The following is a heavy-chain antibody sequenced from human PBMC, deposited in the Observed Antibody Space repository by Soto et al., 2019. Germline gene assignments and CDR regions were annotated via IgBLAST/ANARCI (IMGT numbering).Heavy chain of an antibody. CDR1: GGSISSGDDY. Sequence: SETLSLTCTVSGGSISSGDDYWSWIRQPPGKGLEWIGYIFSGESTYYSPSLKSRVTISADTSKKHFSLKLSSVTAADTAMYYCARDGPKHAFDIWGQGTMVTVSS. V-gene: IGHV4-30-4*01. CDR3: ARDGPKHAFDI. J-gene: IGHJ3*02. CDR2: IFSGEST.